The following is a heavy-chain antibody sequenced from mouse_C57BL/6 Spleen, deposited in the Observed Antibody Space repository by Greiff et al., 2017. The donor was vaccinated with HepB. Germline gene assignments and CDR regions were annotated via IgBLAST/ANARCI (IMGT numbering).Heavy chain of an antibody. CDR2: INPSSGYT. V-gene: IGHV1-7*01. CDR1: GYTFTSYW. J-gene: IGHJ2*01. CDR3: ARETDFITTVVGRDYFDY. D-gene: IGHD1-1*01. Sequence: VKLMESGAELAKPGASVKLSCKASGYTFTSYWMHWVKQRPGQGLEWIGYINPSSGYTKYNQKFKDKATLTADKSSSTAYMQLSSLTYEDSAVYYCARETDFITTVVGRDYFDYWGQGTTLTVSS.